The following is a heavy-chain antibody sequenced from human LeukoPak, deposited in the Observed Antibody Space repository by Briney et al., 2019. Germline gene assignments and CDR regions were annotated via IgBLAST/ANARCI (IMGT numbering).Heavy chain of an antibody. Sequence: GGSLRLSCAASGFTFSDYGMHWVRQAPGKGLEWVAGISYDGKNRYYADSVKGLFTISRDNSKNTLFLQMNSLRAEDTAVYYCARERFLDGDYVFDYWGQGTLVTVSS. V-gene: IGHV3-30*04. CDR3: ARERFLDGDYVFDY. CDR1: GFTFSDYG. D-gene: IGHD4-17*01. J-gene: IGHJ4*02. CDR2: ISYDGKNR.